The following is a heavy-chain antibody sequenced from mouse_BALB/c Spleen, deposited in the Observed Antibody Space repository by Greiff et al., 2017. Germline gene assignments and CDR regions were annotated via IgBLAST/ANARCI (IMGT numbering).Heavy chain of an antibody. CDR3: ARHGDYGYAMDY. J-gene: IGHJ4*01. D-gene: IGHD2-4*01. V-gene: IGHV5-12-2*01. Sequence: EVNVVESGGGLVQPGGSLKLSCAASGFTFSSYTMSWVRQTPEKRLEWVAYISNGGGSTYYPDTVKGRFTISRDNAKNTLYLQMSSLKSEDTAMYYCARHGDYGYAMDYWGQGTSVTVSS. CDR2: ISNGGGST. CDR1: GFTFSSYT.